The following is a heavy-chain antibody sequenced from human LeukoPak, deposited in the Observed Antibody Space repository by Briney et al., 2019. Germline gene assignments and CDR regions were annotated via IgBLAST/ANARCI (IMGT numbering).Heavy chain of an antibody. D-gene: IGHD3-22*01. Sequence: PGGSLRLSCAASGFTVSSNYMSWVRQAPGKGLEWVSFIYSGGSTYYADSVKGRFTISRDNSKNTLYLQMNSLRAEDTAVYYCARDGKNYYDSSGYFLYGMDVWGQGTTVTVSS. CDR3: ARDGKNYYDSSGYFLYGMDV. CDR2: IYSGGST. V-gene: IGHV3-66*01. CDR1: GFTVSSNY. J-gene: IGHJ6*02.